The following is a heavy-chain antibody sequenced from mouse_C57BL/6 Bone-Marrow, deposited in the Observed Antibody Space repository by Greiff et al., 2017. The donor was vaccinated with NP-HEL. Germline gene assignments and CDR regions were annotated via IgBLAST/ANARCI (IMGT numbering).Heavy chain of an antibody. J-gene: IGHJ2*01. CDR1: GYTFTSYW. CDR2: IYPSDSET. Sequence: VKLQQPGAELVRPGSSVKLSCKASGYTFTSYWMDWVKQRPGQGLEWIGNIYPSDSETHYNQKFKDKATLTVDKSSSTAYMQLSSLTSEDSAVYYCALITTVVHYWGQGTTLTVSS. V-gene: IGHV1-61*01. CDR3: ALITTVVHY. D-gene: IGHD1-1*01.